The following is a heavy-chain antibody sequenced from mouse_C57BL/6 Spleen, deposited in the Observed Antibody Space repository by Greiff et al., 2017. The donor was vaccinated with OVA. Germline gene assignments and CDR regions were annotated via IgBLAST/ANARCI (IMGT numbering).Heavy chain of an antibody. D-gene: IGHD1-1*01. CDR1: GYTFTSYW. CDR3: ARHHYYGSSPDWFAY. J-gene: IGHJ3*01. V-gene: IGHV1-61*01. Sequence: QVQLKQPGAELVRPGSSVKLSCKASGYTFTSYWMDWVKQRPGQGLEWIGNIYPSDSETHYNQKFKDKATLTVDKSSSTAYMQLSSLTSEDSAVYYCARHHYYGSSPDWFAYWGQGTLVTVSA. CDR2: IYPSDSET.